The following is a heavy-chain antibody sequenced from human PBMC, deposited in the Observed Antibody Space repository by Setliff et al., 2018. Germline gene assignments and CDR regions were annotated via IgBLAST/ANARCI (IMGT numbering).Heavy chain of an antibody. CDR3: ARELLFGGVIFGY. V-gene: IGHV1-46*01. D-gene: IGHD3-3*01. Sequence: ASVKVSCKASGYTFTSYYMHWVRQAPGQGLEWMGIINPSGGFTSYAQKFQDRVTMTRDTSTSTVYMELSSLRSGDTAMYHCARELLFGGVIFGYWGQGTLVTVSS. J-gene: IGHJ4*02. CDR2: INPSGGFT. CDR1: GYTFTSYY.